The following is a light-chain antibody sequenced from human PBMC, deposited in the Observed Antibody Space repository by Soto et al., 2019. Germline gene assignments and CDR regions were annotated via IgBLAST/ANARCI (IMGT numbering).Light chain of an antibody. J-gene: IGKJ2*01. CDR1: QAIGIY. V-gene: IGKV1-16*01. Sequence: QMTQSPSSLSASVGDTVTITCRASQAIGIYLAWFQQKPGKAPKSLIYRASSLASGAPSRLSGADPTGSTEFTPTNKSLQPDDSATYYCQQYYYFPYTFGQGTRLEIK. CDR2: RAS. CDR3: QQYYYFPYT.